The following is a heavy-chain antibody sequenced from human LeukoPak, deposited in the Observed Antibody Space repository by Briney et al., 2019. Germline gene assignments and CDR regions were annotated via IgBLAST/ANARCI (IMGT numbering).Heavy chain of an antibody. J-gene: IGHJ6*02. D-gene: IGHD3-16*01. CDR2: INHSGST. V-gene: IGHV4-34*01. CDR1: GGSFSGYY. CDR3: ARALFGGMDV. Sequence: PSETLSLTCAVYGGSFSGYYWSWIRQPPGKGLEWIGEINHSGSTNYNPSLKSRVTMSVDTSKNQFSLKLSSVTAADTAVYYCARALFGGMDVWGQGTTVTVSS.